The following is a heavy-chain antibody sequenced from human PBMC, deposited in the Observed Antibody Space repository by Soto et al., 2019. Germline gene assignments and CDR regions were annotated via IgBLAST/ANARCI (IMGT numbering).Heavy chain of an antibody. D-gene: IGHD1-26*01. CDR3: ATQEVGGSYVYTFDP. V-gene: IGHV4-39*01. CDR2: IYYSGST. Sequence: SETLCLTSPVSGFTIISSNYYWGWIRQPPGKGLEWIGSIYYSGSTYYNPSLKSRVTISVDTSKNQFSLKLSSVTAADTAVYYCATQEVGGSYVYTFDPWGQGTLVTVSS. J-gene: IGHJ5*02. CDR1: GFTIISSNYY.